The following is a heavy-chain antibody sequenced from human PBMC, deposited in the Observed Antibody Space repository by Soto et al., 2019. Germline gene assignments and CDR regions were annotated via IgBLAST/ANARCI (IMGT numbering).Heavy chain of an antibody. CDR3: ARQPDLQWLPTMDI. D-gene: IGHD6-19*01. J-gene: IGHJ3*02. CDR2: IYWDDDK. CDR1: GFSLSTSGVG. V-gene: IGHV2-5*02. Sequence: SGPTLVKPTQTLTLTCTFSGFSLSTSGVGVGWIRQPPGKALEWLALIYWDDDKRYSPSLKSRLTITKDTSKNQVVLTMTNMDPVDTATYYCARQPDLQWLPTMDIWGQGTMVTVSS.